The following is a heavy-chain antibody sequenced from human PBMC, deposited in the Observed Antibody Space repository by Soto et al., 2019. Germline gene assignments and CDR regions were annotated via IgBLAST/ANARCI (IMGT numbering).Heavy chain of an antibody. CDR3: ARVRERWFTYWYFDL. V-gene: IGHV4-59*01. Sequence: QVQLQESGPGLVKPSETLSLTFTVPGGSISYYYWGWIRQHPGKGLEYIGYIYYSGSTNYNPSLKGRVTMSVDTSRNQFSLRLSSVTAADTGVYYGARVRERWFTYWYFDLWGRATLVTVSS. CDR1: GGSISYYY. J-gene: IGHJ2*01. CDR2: IYYSGST. D-gene: IGHD1-26*01.